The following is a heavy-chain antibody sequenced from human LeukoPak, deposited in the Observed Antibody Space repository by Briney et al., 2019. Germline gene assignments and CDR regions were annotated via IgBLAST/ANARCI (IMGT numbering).Heavy chain of an antibody. D-gene: IGHD1-26*01. V-gene: IGHV4-34*01. CDR2: INHSGST. CDR3: ARARIVGATTKNDY. Sequence: SETLSLTCAVYGGSFSGYYWSWIRQPPGKGLEWIGEINHSGSTNYNPSLKSRVNISVDTSQNQFSLKLSSVTAADTAVYYCARARIVGATTKNDYWGQGTLVTVSS. J-gene: IGHJ4*02. CDR1: GGSFSGYY.